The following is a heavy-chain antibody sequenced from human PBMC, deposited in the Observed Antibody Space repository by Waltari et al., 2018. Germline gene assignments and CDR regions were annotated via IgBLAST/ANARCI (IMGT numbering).Heavy chain of an antibody. J-gene: IGHJ3*02. V-gene: IGHV1-2*02. D-gene: IGHD6-13*01. Sequence: QVHLVQSGAEVKKPGASVKVSCKASGSTCTGSYMHWVRQAPGQGLEWMGWINSKSGDTNYAQKFQGRVTMTRDTSISTAYVELSSLRSDDTAVYYCARDASIATAGTDVFDIWGQGTLVTVSP. CDR3: ARDASIATAGTDVFDI. CDR2: INSKSGDT. CDR1: GSTCTGSY.